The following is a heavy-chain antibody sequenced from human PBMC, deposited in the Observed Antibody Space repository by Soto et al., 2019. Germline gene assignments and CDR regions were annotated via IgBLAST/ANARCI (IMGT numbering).Heavy chain of an antibody. Sequence: ASVKVSCKAPGYTFTNHGISWVRQAPGQGPEWLGWISGHNGNTKYAQRLQGRVTMTTDTSTSTAYMELRSLKSDDTAVYYCARDLYPLAYYFDYWGQGTLVTVSS. CDR2: ISGHNGNT. CDR1: GYTFTNHG. J-gene: IGHJ4*02. V-gene: IGHV1-18*01. CDR3: ARDLYPLAYYFDY.